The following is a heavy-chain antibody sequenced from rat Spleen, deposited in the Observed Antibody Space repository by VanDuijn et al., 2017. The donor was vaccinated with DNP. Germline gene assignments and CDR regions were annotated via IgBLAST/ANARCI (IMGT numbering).Heavy chain of an antibody. J-gene: IGHJ2*01. V-gene: IGHV5-46*01. D-gene: IGHD1-4*01. CDR3: ARGNYPGINTFDN. Sequence: EVQLVESGGSLVQPGRSMKLSCAASGFTFSTFPMAWVRQAPTRGLEWVASITDSGGSSYYRGSVKGRFTISKDNTKSTLYLQMDSLRSEDTATYYCARGNYPGINTFDNWGQGVMVTVSS. CDR1: GFTFSTFP. CDR2: ITDSGGSS.